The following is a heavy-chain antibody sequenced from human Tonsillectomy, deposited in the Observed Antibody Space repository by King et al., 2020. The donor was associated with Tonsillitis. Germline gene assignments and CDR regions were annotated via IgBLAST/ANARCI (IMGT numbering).Heavy chain of an antibody. CDR1: GFIFRSYY. CDR3: ARDAFRYDILTSFHGMDV. D-gene: IGHD3-9*01. J-gene: IGHJ6*02. Sequence: VQRVESGGGRVKPGGSLRLSCAASGFIFRSYYMSWVRQAPGKGLEWVSSISSSSRYIYSADSVKGRLTISRDDAKSSLYLQINSLRAEDTAVYYCARDAFRYDILTSFHGMDVWGQGTTVTVSS. CDR2: ISSSSRYI. V-gene: IGHV3-21*06.